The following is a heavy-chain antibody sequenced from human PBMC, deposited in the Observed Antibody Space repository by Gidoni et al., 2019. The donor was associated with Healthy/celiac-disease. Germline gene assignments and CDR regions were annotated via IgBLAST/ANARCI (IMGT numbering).Heavy chain of an antibody. Sequence: QVQLVQSGAEVKKPGASVKVSCKVSGYTLTELSLHWVRQAPGKGLEWMGGFDPEDGETIYAQKFQGRVTMTEDTSTDTAYMELSSLRSEDTAVYYCATERLWIAARPVPTGGFDYWGQGTLVTVSS. D-gene: IGHD6-6*01. J-gene: IGHJ4*02. CDR2: FDPEDGET. CDR3: ATERLWIAARPVPTGGFDY. V-gene: IGHV1-24*01. CDR1: GYTLTELS.